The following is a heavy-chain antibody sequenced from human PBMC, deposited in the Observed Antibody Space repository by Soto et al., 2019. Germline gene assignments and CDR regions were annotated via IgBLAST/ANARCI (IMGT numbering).Heavy chain of an antibody. CDR1: GGSISSYY. Sequence: SETLSLTCTVSGGSISSYYWTWIRQPPGKGLEWIGYIYYSGSTNYNPSLKSRVTISIDTSKNQFSLKLSSVTAADTAVYYCARAKAPLYSSSWYWFDPWGQGTLVTVSS. V-gene: IGHV4-59*08. CDR2: IYYSGST. CDR3: ARAKAPLYSSSWYWFDP. J-gene: IGHJ5*02. D-gene: IGHD6-13*01.